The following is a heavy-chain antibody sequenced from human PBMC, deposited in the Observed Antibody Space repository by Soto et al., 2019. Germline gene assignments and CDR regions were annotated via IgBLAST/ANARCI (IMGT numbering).Heavy chain of an antibody. CDR2: IKNKANSYTT. J-gene: IGHJ4*02. CDR3: STKVNIVTTRTDY. CDR1: GFTFSDHY. V-gene: IGHV3-72*01. D-gene: IGHD5-12*01. Sequence: GGSLRLSCAASGFTFSDHYMEWVRLAPGKWLEWVGRIKNKANSYTTQYAASVKGRFTISRDDSKNSLYLQMDSLKTEDTAVYFCSTKVNIVTTRTDYWGQGSLVTVSS.